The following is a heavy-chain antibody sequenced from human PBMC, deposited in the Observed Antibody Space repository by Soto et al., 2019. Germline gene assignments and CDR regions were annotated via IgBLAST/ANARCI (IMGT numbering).Heavy chain of an antibody. J-gene: IGHJ4*02. CDR2: LYSTFGT. CDR1: GITVSGKKY. D-gene: IGHD6-6*01. V-gene: IGHV3-53*01. Sequence: GGSLRLSCAVSGITVSGKKYITWVRQAPGKGLEWVSALYSTFGTYYADSVKGRFTISRDNSKNMVYLEMNSLRPEDTAVYYCARDSRGELEIAARPLVVEVRTDYWGQGTLVTVSS. CDR3: ARDSRGELEIAARPLVVEVRTDY.